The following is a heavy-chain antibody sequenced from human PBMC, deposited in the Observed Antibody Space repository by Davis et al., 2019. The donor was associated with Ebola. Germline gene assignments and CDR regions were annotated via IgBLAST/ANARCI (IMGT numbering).Heavy chain of an antibody. CDR1: GGSISSYY. V-gene: IGHV4-59*08. J-gene: IGHJ5*02. Sequence: MPSETLSLTCTVSGGSISSYYWSWIRQPPGKGLEWIGYIYYSGNTIYNPSLKSRVTISEDTSKNQVSLELSSVTAADTAVYFCARGGGWFDPWGQGTLVTVSS. D-gene: IGHD3-16*01. CDR3: ARGGGWFDP. CDR2: IYYSGNT.